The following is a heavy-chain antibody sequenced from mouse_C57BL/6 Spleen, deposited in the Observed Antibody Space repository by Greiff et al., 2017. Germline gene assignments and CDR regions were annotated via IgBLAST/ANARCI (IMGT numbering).Heavy chain of an antibody. V-gene: IGHV1-61*01. CDR3: ARTAQAGY. Sequence: QVQLQQPGAELVRPGSSVKLSCKASGYTFTSYWMAWVKQRPGQGLEWIGNIYPSDSETHYNQKFKDKATLTVDKSSSTAYMQLSSLTSEDSAVYYCARTAQAGYWGQGTTLTVSS. CDR2: IYPSDSET. J-gene: IGHJ2*01. D-gene: IGHD3-2*02. CDR1: GYTFTSYW.